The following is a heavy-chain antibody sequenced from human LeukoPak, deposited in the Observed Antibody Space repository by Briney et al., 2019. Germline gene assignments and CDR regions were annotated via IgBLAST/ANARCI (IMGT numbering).Heavy chain of an antibody. Sequence: PSETLSLTCNVSGGSINSYYWSWIRQPPGKRLEWIGYTFYSGSTDYNPSLKSRVTMSLDTPKNRFSLKLTSVTATDTAVYYCARVPGVVTGSYYFDSWGQGTLVTVSS. CDR2: TFYSGST. CDR1: GGSINSYY. J-gene: IGHJ4*02. CDR3: ARVPGVVTGSYYFDS. D-gene: IGHD2-21*02. V-gene: IGHV4-59*01.